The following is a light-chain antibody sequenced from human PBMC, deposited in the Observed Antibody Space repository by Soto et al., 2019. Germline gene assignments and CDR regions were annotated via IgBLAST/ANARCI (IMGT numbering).Light chain of an antibody. Sequence: DIVLTQSPGTLSFSPGERATLSCRASQSVSSSFLAWYQQRPGQAPRLLIYGASSRATGIPDRFSGSGSGTDFTLTISRLEPEDSAVYYCQQYGSSPLTFGGGTKVEIK. CDR2: GAS. V-gene: IGKV3-20*01. CDR3: QQYGSSPLT. J-gene: IGKJ4*01. CDR1: QSVSSSF.